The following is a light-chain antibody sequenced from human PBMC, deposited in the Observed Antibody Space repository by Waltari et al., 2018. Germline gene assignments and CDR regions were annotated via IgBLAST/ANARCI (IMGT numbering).Light chain of an antibody. Sequence: DIVLTQSPPTLSMSAGGRATLSCRASESGGSKVTWYQQKRGQAPRLLVYDASYRASGIPPRFSGSGSGTDFTLTISSLEPDDFAVYYCQQRSSWPITFGPGSKVDFK. CDR3: QQRSSWPIT. V-gene: IGKV3-11*01. CDR2: DAS. CDR1: ESGGSK. J-gene: IGKJ3*01.